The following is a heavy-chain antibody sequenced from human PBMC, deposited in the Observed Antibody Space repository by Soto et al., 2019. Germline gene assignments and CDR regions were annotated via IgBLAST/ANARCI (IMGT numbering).Heavy chain of an antibody. CDR2: IHHSGST. CDR1: GESLNGYY. CDR3: ARGLGATDY. Sequence: SLTCAVYGESLNGYYWTWIRQPPGKGLEWIGEIHHSGSTSYNPSLKSRVNMSIDLSKNQFSLRLTSVTAADTAVYYCARGLGATDYWGQGTLVTVSS. D-gene: IGHD2-15*01. V-gene: IGHV4-34*01. J-gene: IGHJ4*02.